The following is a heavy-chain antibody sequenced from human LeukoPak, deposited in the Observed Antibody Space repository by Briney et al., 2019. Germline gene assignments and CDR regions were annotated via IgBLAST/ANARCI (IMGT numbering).Heavy chain of an antibody. CDR2: IGSSSSTL. D-gene: IGHD3-3*01. CDR1: GFIFSSYT. CDR3: ARERWFLEWLREPHFDY. J-gene: IGHJ4*02. Sequence: GGSLRLSCVASGFIFSSYTMNWVRQAPGKGLEWVSYIGSSSSTLYYADSVKGRFTISRDNAKNSLYLQMNSLRAEDTAVYYCARERWFLEWLREPHFDYWGQGTLVTVSS. V-gene: IGHV3-48*01.